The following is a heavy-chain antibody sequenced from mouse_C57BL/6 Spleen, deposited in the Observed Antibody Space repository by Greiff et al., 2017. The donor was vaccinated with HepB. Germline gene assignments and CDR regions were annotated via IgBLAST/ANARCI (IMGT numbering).Heavy chain of an antibody. CDR3: ARGYDGYFAY. Sequence: ESGPGMVKPSQSLSLTCTVTGYSITSGYDWHWIRHFPGNKLEWMGYISYSGSTNYNPSLKSRISITHDTSKNHFFLKLNSVTTEDTATYYCARGYDGYFAYWGQGTLVTVSA. J-gene: IGHJ3*01. D-gene: IGHD2-3*01. V-gene: IGHV3-1*01. CDR2: ISYSGST. CDR1: GYSITSGYD.